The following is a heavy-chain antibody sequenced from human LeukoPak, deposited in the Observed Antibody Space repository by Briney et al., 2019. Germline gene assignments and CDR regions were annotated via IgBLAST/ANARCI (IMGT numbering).Heavy chain of an antibody. Sequence: SETLSLTCAVYGGSFSGYYWSWIRQPPGKGLEWIGEINHSGSTNYNPSLKSRVTISVDTSKNQFSLKLSSETAADTAVYYCARAQYSSSWIDYWGQGTLVTVSS. CDR1: GGSFSGYY. J-gene: IGHJ4*02. D-gene: IGHD6-13*01. CDR3: ARAQYSSSWIDY. CDR2: INHSGST. V-gene: IGHV4-34*01.